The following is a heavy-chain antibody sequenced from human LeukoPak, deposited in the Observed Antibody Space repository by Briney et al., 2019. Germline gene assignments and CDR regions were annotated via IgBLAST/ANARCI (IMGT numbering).Heavy chain of an antibody. V-gene: IGHV3-49*04. CDR2: IRSKAYGGTT. Sequence: SGGSLRLSCTASGFTFGDYAMSWVRQAPGKGLEWVGFIRSKAYGGTTEYAASVKGRFTISRDDSKSIAYLQMNSLKTEDTAVYYCTRGVGSSWYPNWFDPWGQGTLVTDSS. CDR1: GFTFGDYA. D-gene: IGHD6-13*01. CDR3: TRGVGSSWYPNWFDP. J-gene: IGHJ5*02.